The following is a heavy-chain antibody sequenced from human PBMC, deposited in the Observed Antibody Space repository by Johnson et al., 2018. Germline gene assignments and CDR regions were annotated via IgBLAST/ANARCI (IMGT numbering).Heavy chain of an antibody. V-gene: IGHV4-59*01. J-gene: IGHJ1*01. Sequence: QVRLQESGPGLVKPSETLSLTCTVSGGSISSYYWSWIRQPPGKGLEWIGYIYYSGSTNYNPSLKSRVTISVDTSKNQFSLKLNSVTAADTAVYYCARYVSSSGYVHHWGQGTLVTVSS. CDR2: IYYSGST. CDR3: ARYVSSSGYVHH. CDR1: GGSISSYY. D-gene: IGHD3-22*01.